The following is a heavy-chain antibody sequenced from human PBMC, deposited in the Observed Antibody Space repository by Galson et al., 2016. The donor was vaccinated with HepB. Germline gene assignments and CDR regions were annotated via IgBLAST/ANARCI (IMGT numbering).Heavy chain of an antibody. CDR2: ISSRSSAI. CDR1: GFTFSSYN. J-gene: IGHJ4*02. D-gene: IGHD3-16*01. CDR3: ARGLPAILMIQGQFDS. Sequence: SLRLSCAASGFTFSSYNMNWVRQAPGKGLEWVSHISSRSSAIYYADSVKGRFTISRDNAENSLYLHMNSLRDEDTAVYYCARGLPAILMIQGQFDSWGQGTLVTVSS. V-gene: IGHV3-48*02.